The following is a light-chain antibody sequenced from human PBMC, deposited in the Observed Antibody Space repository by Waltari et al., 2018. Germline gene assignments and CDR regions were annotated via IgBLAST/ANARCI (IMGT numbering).Light chain of an antibody. CDR1: QSISTW. CDR2: KAS. CDR3: QQYNSDSHS. J-gene: IGKJ2*01. V-gene: IGKV1-5*03. Sequence: DIQMTQSPSSLSASVGDKVTITCRASQSISTWLAWIQLKPGKAPNLLIYKASNLESGVPSRFSGSGSGKEFTLTISSLLPEDFATYYCQQYNSDSHSFGQGTRLEIK.